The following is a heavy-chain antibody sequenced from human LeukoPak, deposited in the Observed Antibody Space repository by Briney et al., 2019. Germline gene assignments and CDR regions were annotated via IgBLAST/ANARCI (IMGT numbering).Heavy chain of an antibody. CDR1: GYTFTSNK. Sequence: ASVKVSCKASGYTFTSNKMHWVRQAAGQGLEWMGWISAYNGNTNYAQKLQGRVTMTTDTSTSTAYMELRSLRSDDTAVYYCARDRPQMATTKHGYWGQGTLVTVSS. D-gene: IGHD5-24*01. CDR3: ARDRPQMATTKHGY. J-gene: IGHJ4*02. V-gene: IGHV1-18*04. CDR2: ISAYNGNT.